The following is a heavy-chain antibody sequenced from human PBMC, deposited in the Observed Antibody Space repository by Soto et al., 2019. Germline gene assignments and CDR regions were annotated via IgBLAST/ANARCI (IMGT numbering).Heavy chain of an antibody. J-gene: IGHJ4*02. CDR2: ITTDKGKT. Sequence: ASVKVSCKTSGYTFTSYGISWVRQAPGQSLEWMGWITTDKGKTTYAQKFQGRVTMTTDTSTSTAYMEMRSLRSDDTAVYYCATRSPAFDYWGQGTLVTSPQ. CDR3: ATRSPAFDY. CDR1: GYTFTSYG. V-gene: IGHV1-18*01.